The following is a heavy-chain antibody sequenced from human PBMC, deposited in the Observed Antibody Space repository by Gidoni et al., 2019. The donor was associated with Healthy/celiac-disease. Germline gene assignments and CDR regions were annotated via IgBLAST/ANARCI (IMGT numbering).Heavy chain of an antibody. Sequence: EVQLVESGGGLVQRGRSLRLSCAASGVTFSSYSMNWVRQAPGTGVEWGSYISISSSTIYYAGSVKGRFTISRDNAKNSLYLQMNSLRAEDTAVYYCARDNKDDAFDIWGQGTMVTVSS. CDR3: ARDNKDDAFDI. CDR1: GVTFSSYS. J-gene: IGHJ3*02. V-gene: IGHV3-48*01. CDR2: ISISSSTI.